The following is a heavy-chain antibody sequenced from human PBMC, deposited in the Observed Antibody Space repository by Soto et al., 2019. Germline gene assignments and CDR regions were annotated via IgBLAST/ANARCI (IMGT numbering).Heavy chain of an antibody. CDR3: ARAADCTNGVCYTDNWFDP. Sequence: ASVKVSCKASGYTFTSYGISWVRQAPGQGLEWMGWISAYNGNTNYAQKLQGRVTMTTDTSTSTAYMELRSLRSDDTAVYYCARAADCTNGVCYTDNWFDPWGQGTLVTVSS. D-gene: IGHD2-8*01. J-gene: IGHJ5*02. CDR1: GYTFTSYG. CDR2: ISAYNGNT. V-gene: IGHV1-18*01.